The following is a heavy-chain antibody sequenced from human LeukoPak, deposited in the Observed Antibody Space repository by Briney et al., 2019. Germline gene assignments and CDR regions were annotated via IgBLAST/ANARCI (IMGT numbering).Heavy chain of an antibody. CDR2: ISYDGSNE. V-gene: IGHV3-30*18. CDR1: GFTFSSYG. J-gene: IGHJ4*02. CDR3: AKDMGIAANYFDY. Sequence: GGSLRLSCAASGFTFSSYGMHWVRQAPGKGLEWVAVISYDGSNEYYADSVKGRFTISRDNSKNTLYLQMNSLRAEDTAVYYCAKDMGIAANYFDYWGRGTLVTVSS. D-gene: IGHD6-13*01.